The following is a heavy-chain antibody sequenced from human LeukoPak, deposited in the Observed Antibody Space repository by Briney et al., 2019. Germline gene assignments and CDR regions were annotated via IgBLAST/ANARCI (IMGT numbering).Heavy chain of an antibody. Sequence: SQTLSLICTISGGSISSGSYYWSWIRQPAGKGLEWIGRIYTSGSTNYNPSLKSRVTISVDTSKNQFSLKLSSVTAADTAVYYCARDRGILDVWGKGTTVTVSS. CDR2: IYTSGST. V-gene: IGHV4-61*02. CDR3: ARDRGILDV. CDR1: GGSISSGSYY. J-gene: IGHJ6*04. D-gene: IGHD3-10*01.